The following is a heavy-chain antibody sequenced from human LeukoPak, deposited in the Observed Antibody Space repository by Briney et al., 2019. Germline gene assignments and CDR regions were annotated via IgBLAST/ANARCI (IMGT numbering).Heavy chain of an antibody. V-gene: IGHV4-59*01. Sequence: APSLSPICTVACASISIYCCSSIRHHPGGRIECIVHIYYSGSTSYNPSLKSRVTISVDTSKNQFSMKLSSVTAADTAVYYCASRSSIWSGYQDTLYYFDSWGQGTLVTVSS. D-gene: IGHD3-3*01. CDR3: ASRSSIWSGYQDTLYYFDS. J-gene: IGHJ4*02. CDR1: CASISIYC. CDR2: IYYSGST.